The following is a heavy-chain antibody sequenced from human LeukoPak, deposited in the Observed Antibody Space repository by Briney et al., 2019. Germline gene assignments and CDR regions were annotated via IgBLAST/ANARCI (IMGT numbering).Heavy chain of an antibody. J-gene: IGHJ4*02. CDR3: ARYLHANYLDY. V-gene: IGHV4-59*01. Sequence: ASETLSLTCTVSGGSISSYYWSWIRQPPGKGLEWIGYIYYSGSTNYNPSLKSRVTISVDTSKNQFSLKLSSVTAADTAVYYCARYLHANYLDYWGQGTLVTVSS. D-gene: IGHD2-8*01. CDR1: GGSISSYY. CDR2: IYYSGST.